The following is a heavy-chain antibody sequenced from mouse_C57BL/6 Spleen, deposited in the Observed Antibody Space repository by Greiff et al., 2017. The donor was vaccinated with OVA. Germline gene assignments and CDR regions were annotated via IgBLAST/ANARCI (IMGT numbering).Heavy chain of an antibody. Sequence: QVQLQQSGPELVKPGASVKISCKASGYAFSSSWMNWVKQRPGKGLEWIGRIYPGDGDTNYNGKFKGKATLTADKSSSTAYMQLSSLTSEDSAVYFCARSDSSGYDVDYWGQGTTLTVSS. CDR2: IYPGDGDT. CDR1: GYAFSSSW. D-gene: IGHD3-2*02. J-gene: IGHJ2*01. CDR3: ARSDSSGYDVDY. V-gene: IGHV1-82*01.